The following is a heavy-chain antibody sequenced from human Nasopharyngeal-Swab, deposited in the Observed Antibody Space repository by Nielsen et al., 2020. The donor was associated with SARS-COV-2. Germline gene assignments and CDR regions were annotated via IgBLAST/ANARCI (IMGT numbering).Heavy chain of an antibody. J-gene: IGHJ4*02. Sequence: SETLSLTCTVPGGSMSNFHWSWIRLSPGKGLEWIGYVYDSGSTKYNPSLNSRVTISVDTSKTQFSLKVRSVTAADTAVYFCARRLGLRAPFDYWGQGTLVTVSS. CDR1: GGSMSNFH. CDR3: ARRLGLRAPFDY. D-gene: IGHD5/OR15-5a*01. V-gene: IGHV4-59*08. CDR2: VYDSGST.